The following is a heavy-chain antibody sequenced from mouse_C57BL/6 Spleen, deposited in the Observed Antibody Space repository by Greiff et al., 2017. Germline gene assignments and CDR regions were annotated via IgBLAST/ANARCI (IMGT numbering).Heavy chain of an antibody. CDR2: LYPGSGSN. D-gene: IGHD2-3*01. CDR3: ARNHDDPHCFDY. J-gene: IGHJ2*01. Sequence: QVQLQQPGAELVKPGASVKMSCKASGYTFTSYWITWVKQRPGQGLEWIGDLYPGSGSNNYNEKFKDKATLTVDTSSSTAYMQLSSLTSEDSAVYYCARNHDDPHCFDYWGQGTILTVSS. V-gene: IGHV1-55*01. CDR1: GYTFTSYW.